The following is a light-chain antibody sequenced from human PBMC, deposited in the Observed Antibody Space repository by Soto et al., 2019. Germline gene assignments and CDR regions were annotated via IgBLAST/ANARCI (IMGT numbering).Light chain of an antibody. CDR1: KSVSSN. CDR2: AAS. CDR3: QQYNNWPPLT. J-gene: IGKJ4*01. Sequence: EIVMTQSPPTLSVSPGERATLSCRASKSVSSNLAWYQQKPGQAPSLLIYAASPRATGIPARFSGSGSGTEFTLTISSLQSEDFAVYYCQQYNNWPPLTFGGGTKVEIK. V-gene: IGKV3-15*01.